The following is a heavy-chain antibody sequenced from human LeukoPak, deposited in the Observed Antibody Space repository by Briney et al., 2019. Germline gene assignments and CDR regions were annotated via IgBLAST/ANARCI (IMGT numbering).Heavy chain of an antibody. V-gene: IGHV4-34*01. D-gene: IGHD1-1*01. J-gene: IGHJ3*02. CDR1: GGSISSGGYS. CDR2: INHSGST. Sequence: SETLSLTCAVSGGSISSGGYSWSWIRQPPGKGLEWIGEINHSGSTNYNPSLKSRVTISVDTSKNQFSLKLSSVTAADTAVYYCARPKTGAGDAFDIWGQGTVVTVSS. CDR3: ARPKTGAGDAFDI.